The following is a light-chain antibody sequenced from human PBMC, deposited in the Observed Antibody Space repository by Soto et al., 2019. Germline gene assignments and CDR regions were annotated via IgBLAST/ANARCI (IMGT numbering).Light chain of an antibody. Sequence: QSALTQPASVSGSPGQSITISCTGTSSDVGGYNYVSWYQQHPGKAPKLMIYEVSNRPSGVSNRFSGSKSGNTASLTISGLQAEDEADYYCSSYTVSGGGPKLTVL. CDR3: SSYTV. CDR1: SSDVGGYNY. CDR2: EVS. V-gene: IGLV2-14*01. J-gene: IGLJ2*01.